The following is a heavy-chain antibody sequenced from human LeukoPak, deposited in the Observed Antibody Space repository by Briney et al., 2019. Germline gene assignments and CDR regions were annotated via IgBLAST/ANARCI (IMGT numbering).Heavy chain of an antibody. J-gene: IGHJ6*03. D-gene: IGHD1-1*01. CDR3: ARQLGEIECYYYYMDV. Sequence: GGSLRLSCAASGFTFSSYEMNWVRQAPGKGLEWVSYISSSGSTIYYADSVKGRFTISRDNAKNSLYLQMNSLRAEDTAVYYCARQLGEIECYYYYMDVWGKGTTVTVSS. CDR1: GFTFSSYE. V-gene: IGHV3-48*03. CDR2: ISSSGSTI.